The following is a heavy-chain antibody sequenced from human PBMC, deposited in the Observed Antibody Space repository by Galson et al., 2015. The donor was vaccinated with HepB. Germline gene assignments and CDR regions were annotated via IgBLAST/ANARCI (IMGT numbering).Heavy chain of an antibody. J-gene: IGHJ4*02. V-gene: IGHV3-30*02. D-gene: IGHD3-10*01. CDR1: GFTFSSYG. CDR3: AKDQPELLWFGDPTVYYFDY. Sequence: SLRLSCAASGFTFSSYGMHWVRQAPGKGLEWVAFIRYDGSNKYYADSVKGRFTISRDNSKNTLYLQMNSLRAEDTAVYYCAKDQPELLWFGDPTVYYFDYWGQGTLVTVSS. CDR2: IRYDGSNK.